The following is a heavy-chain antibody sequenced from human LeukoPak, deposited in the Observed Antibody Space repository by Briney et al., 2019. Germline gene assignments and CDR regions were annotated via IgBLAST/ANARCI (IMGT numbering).Heavy chain of an antibody. V-gene: IGHV3-7*01. Sequence: GGSLRLSCAASGFTFSGYWMSWVRQAPGKGLEWVANIKQDGSEKYYVDSVKGRFTISRDNAKNSLYLQMNSLRAEDTAVYYCVRDLYRIVVVPHYFDCWGQGTLVTVSS. J-gene: IGHJ4*02. D-gene: IGHD3-22*01. CDR2: IKQDGSEK. CDR1: GFTFSGYW. CDR3: VRDLYRIVVVPHYFDC.